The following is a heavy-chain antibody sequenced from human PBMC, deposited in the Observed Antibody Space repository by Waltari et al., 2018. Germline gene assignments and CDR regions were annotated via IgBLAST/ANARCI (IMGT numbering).Heavy chain of an antibody. CDR1: GGSISSSSYY. Sequence: QLQLQESGPGLVKPSETLSLTCTVSGGSISSSSYYWGWIRQPPGKGLEWIGSIYYSGSTYYNPSLKSRVTISVDTSKNQFSLKLSSVTAADTAVYYCARLHFNMVRGVIFDYFDYWGQGTLVTVSS. V-gene: IGHV4-39*01. CDR3: ARLHFNMVRGVIFDYFDY. CDR2: IYYSGST. D-gene: IGHD3-10*01. J-gene: IGHJ4*02.